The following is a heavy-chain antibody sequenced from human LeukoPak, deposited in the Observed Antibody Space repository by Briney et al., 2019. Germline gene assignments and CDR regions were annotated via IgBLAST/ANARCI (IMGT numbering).Heavy chain of an antibody. J-gene: IGHJ4*02. V-gene: IGHV3-23*01. Sequence: GGSLRLSCAASGFTFSSYAMSWVRQAPGRGLGRVSIICVSGGGAYFGDSVKGRFTISRDNSKNTLYLQMNSLRAEDTAVYYCAKAPGIAAAGFLYYWGQGNLVTVSS. D-gene: IGHD6-13*01. CDR2: ICVSGGGA. CDR3: AKAPGIAAAGFLYY. CDR1: GFTFSSYA.